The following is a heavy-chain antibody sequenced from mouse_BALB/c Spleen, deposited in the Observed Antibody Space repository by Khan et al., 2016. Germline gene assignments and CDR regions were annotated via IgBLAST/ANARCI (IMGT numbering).Heavy chain of an antibody. J-gene: IGHJ2*01. Sequence: EVELVESGGGLVQPGGSLRLSCATSGFTFTDYYMSWVRQPPGKALEWLGFIRNKANGYTTEYSASVKGRFTISRDNSQSILHLQMNTLRAEDSATYYCARNYYCSSYRYFDYWGQGTTLTVSS. CDR2: IRNKANGYTT. V-gene: IGHV7-3*02. D-gene: IGHD1-1*01. CDR3: ARNYYCSSYRYFDY. CDR1: GFTFTDYY.